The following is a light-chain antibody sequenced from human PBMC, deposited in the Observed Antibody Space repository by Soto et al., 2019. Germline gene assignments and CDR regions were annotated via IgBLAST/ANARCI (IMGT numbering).Light chain of an antibody. J-gene: IGLJ1*01. Sequence: QSALAQPASVSGSPGQSITISCTGTSSDVGAYDFVSWYQQHPDKAPKLMIFEVSNRPSGVSDRFSGSKSVNTATLTISGLQAEDEADYYCSSYTTGSTRVFGTGTKVTVL. CDR2: EVS. CDR3: SSYTTGSTRV. V-gene: IGLV2-14*03. CDR1: SSDVGAYDF.